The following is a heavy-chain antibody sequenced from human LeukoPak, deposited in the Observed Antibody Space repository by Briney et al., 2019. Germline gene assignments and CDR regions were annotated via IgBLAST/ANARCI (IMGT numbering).Heavy chain of an antibody. D-gene: IGHD4-23*01. CDR1: GFTLKRYS. J-gene: IGHJ4*02. Sequence: GGSLRLSCAPSGFTLKRYSRNGVRQAPGKGLEWVSSISSSSSYMYYADSVKGRFTISRDNAKNSLYLQMNSLRAEDTSVYYWARDYGGGNYSHSCGQGTLVTVSS. CDR3: ARDYGGGNYSHS. V-gene: IGHV3-21*01. CDR2: ISSSSSYM.